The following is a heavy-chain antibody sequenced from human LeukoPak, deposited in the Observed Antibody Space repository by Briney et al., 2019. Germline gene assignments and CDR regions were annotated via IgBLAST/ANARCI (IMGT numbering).Heavy chain of an antibody. Sequence: ASVKVSCKASGYTFTSHHIHWVRQAPGQGHEWMGIINPSGGSTNYAQKFQGRVTMTRDTSISTAYMELSRLRSDDTAVYYCARGYYYDSSGYQPNNDAFDIWGQGTMVTVSS. CDR3: ARGYYYDSSGYQPNNDAFDI. CDR1: GYTFTSHH. D-gene: IGHD3-22*01. V-gene: IGHV1-2*02. CDR2: INPSGGST. J-gene: IGHJ3*02.